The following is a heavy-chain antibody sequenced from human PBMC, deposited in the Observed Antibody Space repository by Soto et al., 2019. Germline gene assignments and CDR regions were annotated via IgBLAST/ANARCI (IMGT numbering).Heavy chain of an antibody. CDR1: GFTFSSYE. J-gene: IGHJ4*02. CDR2: INNNGGTI. D-gene: IGHD2-2*01. Sequence: EVQLVESGGGLVQPGGSLRLSCAASGFTFSSYEMVWVRQVPGTGLEWVSYINNNGGTIYYADSVKGRFTISRDNAKSSLYLQMNGLRAEDTAVYYCARDRGGVGTSCHDNWGQGTLVTVSS. CDR3: ARDRGGVGTSCHDN. V-gene: IGHV3-48*03.